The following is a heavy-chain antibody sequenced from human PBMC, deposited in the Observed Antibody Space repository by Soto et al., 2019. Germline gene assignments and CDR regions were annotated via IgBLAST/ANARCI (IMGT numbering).Heavy chain of an antibody. J-gene: IGHJ4*02. CDR3: ARVVYYGSGL. Sequence: SETLSLTCTVSGGSISSSSHYWGWIRQPPGKGLEWTGNIYHSGSTYYNPSLKSRVTISVDTSKNQFSLKLSSVTAADTAVYYCARVVYYGSGLWGQGTLVTVSS. D-gene: IGHD3-10*01. CDR2: IYHSGST. V-gene: IGHV4-39*01. CDR1: GGSISSSSHY.